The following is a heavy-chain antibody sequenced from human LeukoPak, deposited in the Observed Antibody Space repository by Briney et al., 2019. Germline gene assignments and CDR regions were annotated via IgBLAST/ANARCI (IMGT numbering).Heavy chain of an antibody. J-gene: IGHJ3*02. CDR3: ARLRLHAFDI. CDR2: IYYSGST. Sequence: SETLSLTCTVSGGSISSYYWSWIRQPPGKGLEWIGYIYYSGSTNYNPSLKSRVTISVDTSKNQFSLKLSSVTAADTAVYYCARLRLHAFDIWGQGTMVTVSS. CDR1: GGSISSYY. V-gene: IGHV4-59*01.